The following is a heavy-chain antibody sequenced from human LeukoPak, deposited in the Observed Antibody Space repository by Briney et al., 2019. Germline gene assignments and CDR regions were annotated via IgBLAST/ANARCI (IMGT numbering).Heavy chain of an antibody. CDR2: IWYDGSNK. Sequence: GGSLRLSCAASGFTFSSYGMHWVRQAPGKGLEWVAVIWYDGSNKYYADSVKGRLTISRDNSKNTLYLQMNSLRAEDTAVYYCARDPTVTTSYYFDYWGQGTLVTVSS. J-gene: IGHJ4*02. CDR1: GFTFSSYG. V-gene: IGHV3-33*01. D-gene: IGHD4-17*01. CDR3: ARDPTVTTSYYFDY.